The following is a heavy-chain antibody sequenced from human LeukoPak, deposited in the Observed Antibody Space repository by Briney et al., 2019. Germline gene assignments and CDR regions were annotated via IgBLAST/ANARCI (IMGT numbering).Heavy chain of an antibody. CDR3: ATHWRGR. CDR1: GFSLSGYW. D-gene: IGHD1-1*01. J-gene: IGHJ4*02. V-gene: IGHV3-7*03. CDR2: IKEDGSRR. Sequence: GGSLRLPCAASGFSLSGYWMSWVRQAPGKGPEWLANIKEDGSRRYYSESVRGRFTISRDNSENSLYLQMNSLRAEDTAVYYCATHWRGRWGQGTLVTVSS.